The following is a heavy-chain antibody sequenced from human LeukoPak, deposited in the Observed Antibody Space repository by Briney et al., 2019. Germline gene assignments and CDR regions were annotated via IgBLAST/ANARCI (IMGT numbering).Heavy chain of an antibody. CDR3: ARLSSYYPPQGAFDI. J-gene: IGHJ3*02. V-gene: IGHV4-59*08. CDR2: IYYSGST. D-gene: IGHD3-10*01. Sequence: PSETLSLTCTVSGGSISSYYWSWIRQPPGKGLEWIGYIYYSGSTNYNPSLKSRVTISVDTSKNQFSLKLSSVTAADTAVYYCARLSSYYPPQGAFDIWGQGTMVTVSS. CDR1: GGSISSYY.